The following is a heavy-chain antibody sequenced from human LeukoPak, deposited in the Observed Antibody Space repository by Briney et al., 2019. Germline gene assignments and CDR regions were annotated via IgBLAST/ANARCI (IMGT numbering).Heavy chain of an antibody. D-gene: IGHD2-21*01. J-gene: IGHJ4*02. CDR3: ARLQGDSTAVFDY. Sequence: SETLSLTCTVSGGSISGDYWSWIRQPPGKGLEWVAYIYYTGGTNYNPSLKSRVTISVDTSKNQFSLRLSSVTAADTAVYYCARLQGDSTAVFDYWGQGTLVYVSS. CDR1: GGSISGDY. V-gene: IGHV4-59*01. CDR2: IYYTGGT.